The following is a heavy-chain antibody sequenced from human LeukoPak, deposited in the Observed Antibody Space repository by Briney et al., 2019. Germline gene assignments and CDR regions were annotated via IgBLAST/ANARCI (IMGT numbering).Heavy chain of an antibody. J-gene: IGHJ6*02. V-gene: IGHV3-11*01. CDR3: ARAPKENYVWGSYYYYYGMDV. D-gene: IGHD3-16*01. CDR1: GSTFSDYY. CDR2: ISSSGSTI. Sequence: PGRSLRLSCAASGSTFSDYYMSWIRQAPGKGLEWVSYISSSGSTIYYADSVKGRFTISRDNAKNSLYLQMNSLRAEDTAVYYCARAPKENYVWGSYYYYYGMDVWGQGTTVTVSS.